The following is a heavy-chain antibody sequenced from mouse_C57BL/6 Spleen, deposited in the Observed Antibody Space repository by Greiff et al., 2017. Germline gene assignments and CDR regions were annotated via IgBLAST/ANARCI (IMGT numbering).Heavy chain of an antibody. V-gene: IGHV1-66*01. CDR2: IYPGSGNT. D-gene: IGHD1-1*01. J-gene: IGHJ1*03. Sequence: QVQLQQSGPELVKPGASVKISCKASGFSFTSYYIHWVKQRPGQGLEWIGWIYPGSGNTKYHEKFKGKATLSADTSSSTAYMQLSSLTSEDSAVYYCAREYYGSSPWYFDGWGTGTTVTVSS. CDR3: AREYYGSSPWYFDG. CDR1: GFSFTSYY.